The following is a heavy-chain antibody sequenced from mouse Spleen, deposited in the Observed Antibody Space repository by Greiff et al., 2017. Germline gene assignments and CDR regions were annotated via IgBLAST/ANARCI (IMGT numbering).Heavy chain of an antibody. D-gene: IGHD1-2*01. CDR1: GYTFTDYA. CDR3: AKYETPAPHNYAIDY. J-gene: IGHJ4*01. Sequence: QVQLKESGAELVRPGVSVKISCKGSGYTFTDYAMHWVKQSHAKSLEWFGVISTYYGDVSYNQKFKGKATMTVEKSSRPAYMKLARLTSKGSAIYYCAKYETPAPHNYAIDYWGQGTSVTVSS. CDR2: ISTYYGDV. V-gene: IGHV1S137*01.